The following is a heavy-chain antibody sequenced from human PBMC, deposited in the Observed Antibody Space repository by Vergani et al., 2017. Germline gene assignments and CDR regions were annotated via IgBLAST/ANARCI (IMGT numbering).Heavy chain of an antibody. Sequence: VQLVQSGAEVKKPGESLKISCKGSGYSFTSYWIGWVRQMPGKGLEWMGIIYPGDSDTRYSPSFQGQVTISADKSISTAYLQWSSLKASDTAMYYCARQRRQTVTTSAIYYMDVWGKGTTVTVSS. CDR2: IYPGDSDT. D-gene: IGHD4-17*01. V-gene: IGHV5-51*01. CDR3: ARQRRQTVTTSAIYYMDV. J-gene: IGHJ6*03. CDR1: GYSFTSYW.